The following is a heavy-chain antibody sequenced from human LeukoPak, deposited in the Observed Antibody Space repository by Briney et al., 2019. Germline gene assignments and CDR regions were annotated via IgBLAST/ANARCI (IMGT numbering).Heavy chain of an antibody. V-gene: IGHV3-33*06. Sequence: GGSLRLSCATSGFTFSHYGMHWVRQAPGKGLEWVAVIWSDGTNRYYGDLVKGRITISRDNTQRTVYLQMSSLRAEDTAVYYCAKDAQRGFDYSNSLDNWGQGTLVTVSS. D-gene: IGHD4-11*01. CDR1: GFTFSHYG. CDR2: IWSDGTNR. J-gene: IGHJ4*02. CDR3: AKDAQRGFDYSNSLDN.